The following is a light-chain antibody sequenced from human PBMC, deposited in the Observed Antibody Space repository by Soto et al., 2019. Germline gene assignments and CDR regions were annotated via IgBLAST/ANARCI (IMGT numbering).Light chain of an antibody. CDR2: EVS. J-gene: IGLJ7*01. V-gene: IGLV2-23*02. Sequence: QSALTQPASVSGSPGQSITISCTGTSSDVGSYKLVSWYQQHPGKAPKLMISEVSKRPSGISDRFSGSKSGSTASLTISGLKAEDEADYYCCSYAGTSTHTVFGGGTQLTVL. CDR3: CSYAGTSTHTV. CDR1: SSDVGSYKL.